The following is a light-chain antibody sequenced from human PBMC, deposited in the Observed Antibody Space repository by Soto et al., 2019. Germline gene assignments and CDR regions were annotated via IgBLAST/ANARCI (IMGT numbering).Light chain of an antibody. CDR1: QSVSSY. Sequence: EIVLTQSPATLSVSPWGRGTRGWRASQSVSSYLAWYQLKPGQAPRLLIYGASTRATGTPARFSGSGSGTEFTLTISSLQSEDFAVYYCQQYKNWPPITFGQGTRLEIK. CDR3: QQYKNWPPIT. J-gene: IGKJ5*01. V-gene: IGKV3-15*01. CDR2: GAS.